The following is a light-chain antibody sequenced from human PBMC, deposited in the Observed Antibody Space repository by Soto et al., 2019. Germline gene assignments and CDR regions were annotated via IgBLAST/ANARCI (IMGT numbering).Light chain of an antibody. CDR3: CSYTSSITYV. CDR2: EVS. J-gene: IGLJ1*01. CDR1: SSDVGGYNY. Sequence: QSVLDQPASVSGSPGQSITISCTRTSSDVGGYNYVSWYQQHPGKAPKLLIYEVSYRPSGVSDRFSGSTSGNTASLTISGLQAEDEADYYCCSYTSSITYVFGTGTKVTVL. V-gene: IGLV2-14*01.